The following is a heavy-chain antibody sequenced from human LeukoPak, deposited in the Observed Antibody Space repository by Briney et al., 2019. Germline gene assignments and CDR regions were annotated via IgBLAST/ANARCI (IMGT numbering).Heavy chain of an antibody. Sequence: PGGSLRLSCVASGFTFSSYAMSWVRQAPGKGLEWVSDISGSGGSTYHADSVKGRFTISRDNYKNTLYLQMNSLRAEDSAVYYCAKGTSITAPPYYYYYYMDVWGKGTTVTVS. CDR1: GFTFSSYA. CDR2: ISGSGGST. CDR3: AKGTSITAPPYYYYYYMDV. D-gene: IGHD6-6*01. V-gene: IGHV3-23*01. J-gene: IGHJ6*03.